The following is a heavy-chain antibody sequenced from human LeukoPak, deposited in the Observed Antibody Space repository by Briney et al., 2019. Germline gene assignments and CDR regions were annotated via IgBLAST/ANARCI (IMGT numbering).Heavy chain of an antibody. J-gene: IGHJ6*02. CDR2: ISSSSSTI. CDR1: GFTFSSYS. CDR3: ARSSISRWAEFYYYYYGMDV. Sequence: GGSLRLSCAASGFTFSSYSMNWVRQALGKGLEWVSYISSSSSTIYYADSVKGRFTIYRDKAKNSLYLQMNSLRAEDTAVYYCARSSISRWAEFYYYYYGMDVWGQGTTVTVSS. V-gene: IGHV3-48*01. D-gene: IGHD6-13*01.